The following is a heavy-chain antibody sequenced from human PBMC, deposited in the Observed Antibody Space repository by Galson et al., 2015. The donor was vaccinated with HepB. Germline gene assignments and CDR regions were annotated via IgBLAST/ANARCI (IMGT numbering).Heavy chain of an antibody. V-gene: IGHV4-39*01. J-gene: IGHJ4*02. CDR2: IYYSGST. CDR1: GGSISSSSYY. Sequence: LSLTCTVSGGSISSSSYYWGWIRQPPGKGLEWIGSIYYSGSTYYNPSLKSRVTISVDTSKNQFSLKLSSVTAADTAVYYCARHNAVPTIGFDYWGQGTLVTVSS. D-gene: IGHD4/OR15-4a*01. CDR3: ARHNAVPTIGFDY.